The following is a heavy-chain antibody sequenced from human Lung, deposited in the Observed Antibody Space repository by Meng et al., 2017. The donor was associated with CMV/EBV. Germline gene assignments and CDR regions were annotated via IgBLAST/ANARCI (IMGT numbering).Heavy chain of an antibody. CDR3: VTDDLCSAGDCSVGY. D-gene: IGHD2-21*02. CDR2: FDPEDGET. Sequence: SGYTLTELSMQWVRQAPGKGLEWMGGFDPEDGETIYAQKFQGRVTMTEDTSTNTAYMELSNLRSEDTAVYYYVTDDLCSAGDCSVGYWGQGTLVTVSS. V-gene: IGHV1-24*01. J-gene: IGHJ4*02. CDR1: GYTLTELS.